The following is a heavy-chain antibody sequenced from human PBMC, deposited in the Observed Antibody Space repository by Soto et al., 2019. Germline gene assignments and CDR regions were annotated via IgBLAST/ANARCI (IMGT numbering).Heavy chain of an antibody. V-gene: IGHV4-31*03. CDR3: ASLNSSRAPDFHS. D-gene: IGHD6-13*01. CDR1: GGSISSGGYY. J-gene: IGHJ4*02. CDR2: FYYSGST. Sequence: QVQLQESGPGLVKPSQTLSLTCTVSGGSISSGGYYWSWIRQHPGKGLEWIGYFYYSGSTYYNPSLKSRVTISADTSKNQLSLKLTSVTAADTAVYYCASLNSSRAPDFHSWGQGTLVTVSS.